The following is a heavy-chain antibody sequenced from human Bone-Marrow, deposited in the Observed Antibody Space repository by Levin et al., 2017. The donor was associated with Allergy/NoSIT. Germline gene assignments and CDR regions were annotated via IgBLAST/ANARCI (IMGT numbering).Heavy chain of an antibody. CDR1: GFTFSSYA. J-gene: IGHJ4*02. CDR3: AKDLLYFYGSGSYDF. D-gene: IGHD3-10*01. V-gene: IGHV3-23*05. CDR2: IHNSSRSK. Sequence: PGGSLRLSCAASGFTFSSYAMSWVRQAPGKGLEWVASIHNSSRSKHYADSVKGRFTISRDNSKNRLSLQMYSLRAEDTAVYYCAKDLLYFYGSGSYDFWGQGTLVTVSS.